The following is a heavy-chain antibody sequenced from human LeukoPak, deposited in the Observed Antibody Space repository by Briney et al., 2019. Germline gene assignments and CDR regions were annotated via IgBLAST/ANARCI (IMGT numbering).Heavy chain of an antibody. D-gene: IGHD6-13*01. CDR2: ISDDSGST. J-gene: IGHJ4*02. Sequence: GGSLRLSCAASELMFSSYAMSWVRQAPGKGLEWVSGISDDSGSTYYADPVRGRFTISSDNSKNTLYLQMNSLRAEDTAVYYCARVHIDEAAAAFDYWGQGTLVTVSS. CDR1: ELMFSSYA. CDR3: ARVHIDEAAAAFDY. V-gene: IGHV3-23*01.